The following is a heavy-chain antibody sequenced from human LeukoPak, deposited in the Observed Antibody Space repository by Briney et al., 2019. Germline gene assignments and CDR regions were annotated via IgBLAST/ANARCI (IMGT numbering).Heavy chain of an antibody. CDR3: ARHPVTISSGAVFDF. Sequence: GESLKISCKASGYSFTSYWIGWVRQMPGKGLEWMGIISPGDSGTKYSPSFQGQVTISVDRSSSTAFLQWSSLEASGTAMYYCARHPVTISSGAVFDFWGQGTLITVSS. CDR2: ISPGDSGT. J-gene: IGHJ4*02. V-gene: IGHV5-51*01. CDR1: GYSFTSYW. D-gene: IGHD3-3*01.